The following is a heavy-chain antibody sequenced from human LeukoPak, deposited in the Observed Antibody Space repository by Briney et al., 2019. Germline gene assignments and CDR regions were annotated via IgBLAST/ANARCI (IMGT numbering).Heavy chain of an antibody. V-gene: IGHV4-61*02. J-gene: IGHJ4*02. CDR2: VYTSGST. D-gene: IGHD3-16*01. Sequence: PSQTLSLTCTVSGGSISSDDYYWSWIRQPAGKGLEWIGRVYTSGSTNYNPSLRSRVTISVDTSKNQFSLKLSSVTAADTAVYYCARELRYFDYWGQGTLVTVSS. CDR3: ARELRYFDY. CDR1: GGSISSDDYY.